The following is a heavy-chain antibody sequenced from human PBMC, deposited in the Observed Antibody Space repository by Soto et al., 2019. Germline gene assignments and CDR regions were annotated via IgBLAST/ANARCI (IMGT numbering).Heavy chain of an antibody. CDR1: GYTFTSYY. Sequence: GASVKVSCKASGYTFTSYYMHWVRQAPGQGLEWMGIINPSGGSTSYAQKFQGRVTMTRDASTSTVYMELSSLRSEDTAVYYCARARFLEGYYYGMDVWGQGTTVTVSS. J-gene: IGHJ6*02. D-gene: IGHD3-3*01. CDR3: ARARFLEGYYYGMDV. V-gene: IGHV1-46*01. CDR2: INPSGGST.